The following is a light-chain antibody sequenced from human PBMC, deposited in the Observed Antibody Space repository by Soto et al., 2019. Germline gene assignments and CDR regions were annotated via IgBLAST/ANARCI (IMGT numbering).Light chain of an antibody. CDR2: DVR. J-gene: IGLJ1*01. CDR3: CSYAGSYTDV. Sequence: QSVLTQPRSVSGSPGQSVTISCTGTSSDVASYNYVSWYQQHPGKAPKLIIYDVRKRPSGVPDRFFGSKSASTASLTISGLQAEDEAEYYCCSYAGSYTDVYGTGTKATVL. V-gene: IGLV2-11*01. CDR1: SSDVASYNY.